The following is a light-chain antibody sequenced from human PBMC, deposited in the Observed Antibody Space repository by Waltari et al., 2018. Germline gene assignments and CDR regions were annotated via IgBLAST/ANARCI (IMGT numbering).Light chain of an antibody. CDR3: MQALQTPFT. V-gene: IGKV2-28*01. Sequence: DIVMPQSPLPLPVTPGEPAPIPSRSSQSLLHSNGYNYLDWYLQKPGQSPQLLIYLGSNRASGVPDRFSGSGSGTDFTLKISRVEAEDVGVYYCMQALQTPFTFGPGTKVDIK. J-gene: IGKJ3*01. CDR1: QSLLHSNGYNY. CDR2: LGS.